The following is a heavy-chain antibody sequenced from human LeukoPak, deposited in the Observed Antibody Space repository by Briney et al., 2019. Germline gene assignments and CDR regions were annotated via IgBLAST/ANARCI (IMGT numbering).Heavy chain of an antibody. CDR1: GYTFTGYY. J-gene: IGHJ6*03. D-gene: IGHD3-10*01. CDR2: INPNSGGT. Sequence: ASVKVSCKASGYTFTGYYMHWVRQAPGQGLEWMGWINPNSGGTNYAQKFQGRVTMTRDTSISTAYMELSRLRSDDTAVYYCARDGALWFGPAKNYYYYYYMDVWGKGTTVTISS. V-gene: IGHV1-2*02. CDR3: ARDGALWFGPAKNYYYYYYMDV.